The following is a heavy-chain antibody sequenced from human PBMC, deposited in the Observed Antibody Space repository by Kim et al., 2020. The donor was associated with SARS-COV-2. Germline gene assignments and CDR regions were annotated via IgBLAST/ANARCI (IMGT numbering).Heavy chain of an antibody. V-gene: IGHV1-8*01. CDR3: ARGPPDIVVVPAAILAGDWFDP. J-gene: IGHJ5*02. D-gene: IGHD2-2*01. CDR2: MNPNSGNT. Sequence: ASVKVSCKASGYTFTSYDINWVRQATGQGLEWMGWMNPNSGNTGYAQKFQGRVTMTRNTSISTAYMELSSLRSEDTAVYYCARGPPDIVVVPAAILAGDWFDPWGQGTLVTVSS. CDR1: GYTFTSYD.